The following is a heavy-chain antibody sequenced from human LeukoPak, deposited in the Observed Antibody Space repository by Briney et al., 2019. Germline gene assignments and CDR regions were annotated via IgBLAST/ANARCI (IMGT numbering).Heavy chain of an antibody. CDR1: GFTFSSYA. J-gene: IGHJ3*02. Sequence: GGSLRLSCAASGFTFSSYAMHWVRQAPGKGLEWVAVISYDGSNKYYADSVKGRSTISRDNSKNTLYLQMNSLRAEDTAVYYCAKDLWSSGSSRGDAFDIWGQGTMVTVSS. CDR3: AKDLWSSGSSRGDAFDI. V-gene: IGHV3-30-3*01. D-gene: IGHD3-10*01. CDR2: ISYDGSNK.